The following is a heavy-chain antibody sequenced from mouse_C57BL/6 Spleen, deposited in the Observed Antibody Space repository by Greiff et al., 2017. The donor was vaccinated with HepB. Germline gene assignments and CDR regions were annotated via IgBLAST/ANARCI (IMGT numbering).Heavy chain of an antibody. CDR3: ARDTTVPFDY. D-gene: IGHD1-1*01. Sequence: EVKLEESGGGLVKPGGSLKLSCAASGFTFSDYGMHWVRQAPEKGLEWVAYISSGSSTIYYADTVKGRFTISRDNAKNTLFLQMTSLRSEDTAMYYCARDTTVPFDYWGQGTTLTVSS. V-gene: IGHV5-17*01. CDR2: ISSGSSTI. J-gene: IGHJ2*01. CDR1: GFTFSDYG.